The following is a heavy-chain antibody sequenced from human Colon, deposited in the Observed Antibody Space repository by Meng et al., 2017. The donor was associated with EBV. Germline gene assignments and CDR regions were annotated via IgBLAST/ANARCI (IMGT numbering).Heavy chain of an antibody. CDR2: IYYSGST. J-gene: IGHJ5*02. CDR3: ARYVFDSSSLYSNWFDP. V-gene: IGHV4-31*03. Sequence: QVQLQESGPGLVKPSQXLSLTCTXSGGSISSGNHYWSWIRQHPGKGLEYIGYIYYSGSTYYNPSLKSRVTISVDTSKNQLSLKLSSMTAADTAVYYCARYVFDSSSLYSNWFDPWGQGTLVTVSA. CDR1: GGSISSGNHY. D-gene: IGHD3-22*01.